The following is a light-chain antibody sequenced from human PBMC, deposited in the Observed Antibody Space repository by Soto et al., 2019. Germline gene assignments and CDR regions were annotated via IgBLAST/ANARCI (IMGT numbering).Light chain of an antibody. V-gene: IGKV1-5*03. J-gene: IGKJ5*01. CDR3: QQYNSYSIT. CDR2: KAS. CDR1: QSISSW. Sequence: DIQMTQSPSTLSASVGDRVTITCRASQSISSWLAWYQQKPGKAPKLLIYKASSLESGVPSRFGGSGSGTEFTLTISSLQPDDFATYYCQQYNSYSITFGQGTRLEI.